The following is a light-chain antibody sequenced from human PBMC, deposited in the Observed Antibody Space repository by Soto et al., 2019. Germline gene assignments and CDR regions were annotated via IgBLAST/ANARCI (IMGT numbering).Light chain of an antibody. V-gene: IGKV1-8*01. Sequence: AIRMTQSPSSFSASTGDRVTITCRASQGISSYLAWYQQKPGKAPKLLIYAASTLQSGVPSRFSGSGSGTDFTLTISCLQSEDFATYSCQQYYSYPTFGPGTKFDIK. J-gene: IGKJ3*01. CDR1: QGISSY. CDR3: QQYYSYPT. CDR2: AAS.